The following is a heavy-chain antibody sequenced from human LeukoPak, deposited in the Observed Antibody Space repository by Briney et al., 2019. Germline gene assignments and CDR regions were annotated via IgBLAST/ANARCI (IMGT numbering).Heavy chain of an antibody. CDR3: AKDAQKFYYDSSGYFF. D-gene: IGHD3-22*01. V-gene: IGHV3-21*04. CDR1: GFTFSSYS. CDR2: ISSSSSYI. J-gene: IGHJ4*02. Sequence: GGSLRLSCAASGFTFSSYSMNWVRQAPGKGLEWVSSISSSSSYIYYADSVKGRFTISRDNSKNTLYLQMSSLRAEDTAVYYCAKDAQKFYYDSSGYFFWGQGTLVTVSS.